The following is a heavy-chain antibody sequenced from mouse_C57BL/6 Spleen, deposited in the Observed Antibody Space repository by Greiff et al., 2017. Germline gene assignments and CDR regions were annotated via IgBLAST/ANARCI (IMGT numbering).Heavy chain of an antibody. V-gene: IGHV2-2*01. CDR2: IWSGGST. CDR1: GFSLTSYG. Sequence: QVQLQQSGPGLVQPSQSLSITCTVSGFSLTSYGVHWVRQSPGNGLEWLGVIWSGGSTDYNAAFISRLSISKDNSKSQVFFKMNSLQADDTAIYYCARKLLGDYYAMDYWGQGTSVSGSS. J-gene: IGHJ4*01. CDR3: ARKLLGDYYAMDY. D-gene: IGHD1-1*01.